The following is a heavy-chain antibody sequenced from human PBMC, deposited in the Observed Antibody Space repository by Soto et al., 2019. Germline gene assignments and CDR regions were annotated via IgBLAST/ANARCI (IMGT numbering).Heavy chain of an antibody. V-gene: IGHV1-46*01. J-gene: IGHJ6*02. D-gene: IGHD2-15*01. CDR3: ASRGSDCSGGSCYSGHGAVHGMDV. Sequence: QVQLVQSGAEVKKPGASVKVSCKASGYTFTSYYMHWVRQAPGQGLEWMGIINPSGGSTSYAQKFQGRVTVTRDTATSTVYMELSSLRSEDTAVYYCASRGSDCSGGSCYSGHGAVHGMDVWGQGTTVTVSS. CDR2: INPSGGST. CDR1: GYTFTSYY.